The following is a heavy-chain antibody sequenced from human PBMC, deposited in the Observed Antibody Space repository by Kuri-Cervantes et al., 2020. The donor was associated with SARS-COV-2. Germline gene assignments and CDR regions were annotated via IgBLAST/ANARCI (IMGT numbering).Heavy chain of an antibody. Sequence: KISCAASGFTFSSYAISWVRQAPGQGLEWMGGIIPIFGTANYAQKFQGRVTITADESTSTAYMELSSLRSDDTAVYYCAKGGFIVVVPAASFDIWGQGTMVTVSS. CDR2: IIPIFGTA. CDR3: AKGGFIVVVPAASFDI. J-gene: IGHJ3*02. V-gene: IGHV1-69*01. CDR1: GFTFSSYA. D-gene: IGHD2-2*01.